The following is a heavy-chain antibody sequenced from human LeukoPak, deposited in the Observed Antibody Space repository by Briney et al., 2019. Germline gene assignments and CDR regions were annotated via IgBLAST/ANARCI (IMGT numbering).Heavy chain of an antibody. CDR2: ISSSSSYI. CDR1: GFTFSRHS. D-gene: IGHD5-24*01. CDR3: ARASDGYNQDY. V-gene: IGHV3-21*01. J-gene: IGHJ4*02. Sequence: GGSLRLSCAASGFTFSRHSMNWVRQAPGKGLEWVSPISSSSSYIYYAESVKGRFTISRDNAKNSLYLQINSLRAEDTAVYYCARASDGYNQDYWGQGTLVTVSS.